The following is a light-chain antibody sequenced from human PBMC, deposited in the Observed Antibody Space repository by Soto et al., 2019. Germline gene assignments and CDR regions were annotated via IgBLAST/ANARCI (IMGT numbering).Light chain of an antibody. CDR3: AAWDDSLNIYV. J-gene: IGLJ1*01. CDR1: NSNVGNNG. Sequence: YVRTQPPSVSESPRQRVTISCSGSNSNVGNNGVNWYQQLPGKAPKLLIYYDDLLPSGVSDRFSGSKSATSASLAISGLQSEDEADYYCAAWDDSLNIYVFGTGTKVTVL. CDR2: YDD. V-gene: IGLV1-36*01.